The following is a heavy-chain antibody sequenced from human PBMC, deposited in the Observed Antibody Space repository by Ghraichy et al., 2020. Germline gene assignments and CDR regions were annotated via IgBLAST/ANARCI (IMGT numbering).Heavy chain of an antibody. Sequence: GGSLRLSCAASGFTFSSYWMHWVRQAPGKGLVWVSRINSDGSSTSYADSVKGRFTISRDNAKNTLYLQMNSLRAEDTAVYYCARVGIAARYGMDVWGQGTTVTVSS. V-gene: IGHV3-74*01. D-gene: IGHD6-6*01. CDR3: ARVGIAARYGMDV. J-gene: IGHJ6*02. CDR2: INSDGSST. CDR1: GFTFSSYW.